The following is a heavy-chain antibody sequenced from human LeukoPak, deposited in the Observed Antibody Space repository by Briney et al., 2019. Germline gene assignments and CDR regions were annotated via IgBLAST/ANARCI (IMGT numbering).Heavy chain of an antibody. V-gene: IGHV6-1*01. D-gene: IGHD3-22*01. CDR3: ARDLHDSSGYRYYFDY. CDR2: TYYRSKWYN. J-gene: IGHJ4*02. Sequence: PSQTLSLTCAISGDSVSSNSAAWNWIRQSPSRGLEWLGRTYYRSKWYNDYAVSVKSRITINPDTSKNQFSLQLNSVTAADTAVYYCARDLHDSSGYRYYFDYWGQGTLVTVSS. CDR1: GDSVSSNSAA.